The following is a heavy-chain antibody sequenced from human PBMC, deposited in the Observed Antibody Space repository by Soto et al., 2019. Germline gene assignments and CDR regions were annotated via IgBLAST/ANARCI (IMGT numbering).Heavy chain of an antibody. CDR2: ISSSSSYI. CDR3: ARARVSRAGYRSSANYYYYGMDX. J-gene: IGHJ6*02. D-gene: IGHD6-13*01. CDR1: GFTFSSYS. V-gene: IGHV3-21*01. Sequence: GGSLRLSFAASGFTFSSYSMNWVRQAPGKGLEWVSSISSSSSYIYYADSVKVRFTISRDNDKNSLYLQMNSLRAEDTAVYYCARARVSRAGYRSSANYYYYGMDXWGQGTTVTVS.